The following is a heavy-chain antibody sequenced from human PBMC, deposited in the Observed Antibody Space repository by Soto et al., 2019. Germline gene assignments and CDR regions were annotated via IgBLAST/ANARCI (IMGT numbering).Heavy chain of an antibody. CDR1: GGSISNYY. V-gene: IGHV4-59*01. CDR2: VHYSGNT. CDR3: VRCNKACKAWFDS. Sequence: QVQLQESGPGLVTPSETLSLTCSLSGGSISNYYYSWIRQSPGRGLEWIDQVHYSGNTNYNPALQGRVTFSVDTSKNQSSIPLASVTAIDTAVSFCVRCNKACKAWFDSWGQRDLGIVSS. J-gene: IGHJ5*01.